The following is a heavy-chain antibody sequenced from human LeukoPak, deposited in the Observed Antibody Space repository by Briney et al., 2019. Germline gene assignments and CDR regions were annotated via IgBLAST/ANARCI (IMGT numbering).Heavy chain of an antibody. D-gene: IGHD4/OR15-4a*01. J-gene: IGHJ3*02. CDR2: IYYSGST. V-gene: IGHV4-30-4*01. CDR3: ARLQANADAFDI. Sequence: SQTLSLTCTVSGGSISSGDYYWSWIRQPPGKGLEWIGYIYYSGSTYYNPSLKSRVTISVDTSKNQFSLKLSSVTAADTAVYYCARLQANADAFDIWGQGTMVTVSS. CDR1: GGSISSGDYY.